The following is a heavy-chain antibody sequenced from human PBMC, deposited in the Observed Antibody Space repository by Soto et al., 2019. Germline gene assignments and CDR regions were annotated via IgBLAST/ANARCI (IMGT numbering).Heavy chain of an antibody. CDR1: GYTFTSYW. Sequence: GESLKISCKGSGYTFTSYWIGWVRQMPGQGLEWMGFIYPGDSDTRCSPSFQGQVTISADKSIGTAYLQWSSLKASDTAIYYCVRLSGCSNGVCYRFDYWGQGIMVTVS. CDR3: VRLSGCSNGVCYRFDY. J-gene: IGHJ4*02. V-gene: IGHV5-51*01. CDR2: IYPGDSDT. D-gene: IGHD2-8*01.